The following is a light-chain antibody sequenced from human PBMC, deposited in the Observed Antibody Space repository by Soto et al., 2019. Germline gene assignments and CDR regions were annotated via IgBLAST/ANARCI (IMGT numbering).Light chain of an antibody. CDR2: LGS. CDR3: RQALKTPIT. CDR1: QSLLHSNGYNY. Sequence: DIVMTQSPLSLPVTPGEPASISCRSSQSLLHSNGYNYLDWYLQKPGQSPQLLIYLGSNRASGVPDRFSGRGSVTDFTLTISRVDAEDVGVYYCRQALKTPITFGQGTRLEIK. V-gene: IGKV2-28*01. J-gene: IGKJ5*01.